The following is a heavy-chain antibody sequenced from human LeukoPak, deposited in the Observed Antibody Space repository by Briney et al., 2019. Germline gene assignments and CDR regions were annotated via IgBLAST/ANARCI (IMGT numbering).Heavy chain of an antibody. CDR1: GFTFTSSA. D-gene: IGHD5-24*01. V-gene: IGHV1-58*02. CDR2: IVVGSGNT. J-gene: IGHJ3*02. CDR3: AAVMATISSLYAFDI. Sequence: ASVKVSCKASGFTFTSSAMQWVRQARGQRLEWIGWIVVGSGNTNYAQKFQERVTITRDMSTSTAYMELSSLRSEDTAVYYCAAVMATISSLYAFDIWGQGTVVTVSS.